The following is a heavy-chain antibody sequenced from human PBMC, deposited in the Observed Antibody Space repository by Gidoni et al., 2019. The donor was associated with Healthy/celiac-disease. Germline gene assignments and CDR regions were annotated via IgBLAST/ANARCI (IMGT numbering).Heavy chain of an antibody. Sequence: EVQLVESGGGLVQPGGSLRLSCAASGFTFSSYERNWVRQAPGKGLEWVSYISSRGSTIYYADSVKGRFTISRDNAKNSLYLQMNSLRAEDTAVYYCARAPLYCGGDCYLDYWGQGTLVTVSS. CDR2: ISSRGSTI. CDR1: GFTFSSYE. D-gene: IGHD2-21*02. CDR3: ARAPLYCGGDCYLDY. V-gene: IGHV3-48*03. J-gene: IGHJ4*02.